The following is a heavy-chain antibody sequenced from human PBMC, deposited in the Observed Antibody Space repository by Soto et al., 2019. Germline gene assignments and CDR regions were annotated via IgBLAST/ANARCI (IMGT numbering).Heavy chain of an antibody. CDR3: ARGGGGGLFEH. D-gene: IGHD2-21*01. CDR1: GFPFSDYY. Sequence: GGSLRLSCATSGFPFSDYYMSWIRQAPVKVLEWLSHISPKSTYRNYADSVKGRFTISRYNTKSSLFLQMNSLGVEDTAVYYCARGGGGGLFEHWGQGVLVTVSS. J-gene: IGHJ4*02. CDR2: ISPKSTYR. V-gene: IGHV3-11*06.